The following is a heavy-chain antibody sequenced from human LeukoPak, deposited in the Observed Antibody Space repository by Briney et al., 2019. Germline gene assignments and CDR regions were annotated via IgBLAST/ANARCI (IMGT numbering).Heavy chain of an antibody. CDR1: GFTFRDYY. V-gene: IGHV3-11*01. J-gene: IGHJ5*02. CDR3: ARDRRYYYDSSGSNWFDP. Sequence: GGSLRLSCAASGFTFRDYYMSWIRQAPGKGLEWVSYISGSGNTINYADSVKGRFTISRDNAKNSLHLQMNSLRAEDTAVYYCARDRRYYYDSSGSNWFDPWGQGTLVTVSS. D-gene: IGHD3-22*01. CDR2: ISGSGNTI.